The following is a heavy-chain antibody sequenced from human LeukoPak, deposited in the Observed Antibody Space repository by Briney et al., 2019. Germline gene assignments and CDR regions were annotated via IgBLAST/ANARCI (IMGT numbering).Heavy chain of an antibody. CDR1: GCLYSDHD. Sequence: GGSLRLLCTPCGCLYSDHDMTGLRQAPGKGLEWVSSIIFTGTSTYYAESVKGRFIISRDNSKNTLYLQISGLRAEDTALYYCEKELSPSGSLYYVRVWEKETTVPVSS. CDR3: EKELSPSGSLYYVRV. J-gene: IGHJ6*04. V-gene: IGHV3-23*01. CDR2: IIFTGTST. D-gene: IGHD3-10*02.